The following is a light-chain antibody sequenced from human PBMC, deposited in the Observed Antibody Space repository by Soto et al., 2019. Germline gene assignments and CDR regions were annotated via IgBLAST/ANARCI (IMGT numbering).Light chain of an antibody. CDR3: SSYTSSSTLYV. CDR2: EVS. Sequence: QSALTQPASVSGSPGQSITISCTGTSSDVGGYNYVSWYQQHPGKAPKLMIFEVSSRPSGVSYRFPGSKSGNTASLTISGLQAEDEADYYCSSYTSSSTLYVFGSGTKVTVL. V-gene: IGLV2-14*01. J-gene: IGLJ1*01. CDR1: SSDVGGYNY.